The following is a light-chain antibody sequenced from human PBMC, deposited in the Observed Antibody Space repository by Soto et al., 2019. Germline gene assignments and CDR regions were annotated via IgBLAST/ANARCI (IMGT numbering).Light chain of an antibody. V-gene: IGLV1-51*02. CDR3: ATWDTSLTAVL. Sequence: QSVLTQPPSVSAASGQKVTISCSGSSSNIGKNYVSWYQQLPGTAPKVVIYETNKRPSGIPDRFSGSKSGTSATLGITGLQTGDEADYYCATWDTSLTAVLFGGGTKVTVL. CDR2: ETN. J-gene: IGLJ2*01. CDR1: SSNIGKNY.